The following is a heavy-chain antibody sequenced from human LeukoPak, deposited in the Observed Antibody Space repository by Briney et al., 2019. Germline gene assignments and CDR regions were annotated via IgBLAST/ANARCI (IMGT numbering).Heavy chain of an antibody. Sequence: SETLSLTCAVYGGSFSGYYWSWIRQPPGKGLEWIGEINHSGSTIYNPSLKSRVTISVDTSKNQFSLKLSSVTAADTAVYYCARVGDFWSGYHFDYWGQGTLVTVSS. J-gene: IGHJ4*02. V-gene: IGHV4-34*01. CDR3: ARVGDFWSGYHFDY. CDR2: INHSGST. CDR1: GGSFSGYY. D-gene: IGHD3-3*01.